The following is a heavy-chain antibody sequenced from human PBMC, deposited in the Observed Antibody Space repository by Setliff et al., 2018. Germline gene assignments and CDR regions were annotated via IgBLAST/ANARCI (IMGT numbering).Heavy chain of an antibody. V-gene: IGHV1-8*01. CDR2: MSPDSDRK. CDR3: ARGVGAVGDY. J-gene: IGHJ4*02. CDR1: GYIFTNHD. Sequence: ASVKVSCKASGYIFTNHDINWVRQAPGQGLEWMGWMSPDSDRKASAQKFQGRVTMTRNNSISTFCMELSSLRSDDTAVYYCARGVGAVGDYWGQGTLVTVSS. D-gene: IGHD1-26*01.